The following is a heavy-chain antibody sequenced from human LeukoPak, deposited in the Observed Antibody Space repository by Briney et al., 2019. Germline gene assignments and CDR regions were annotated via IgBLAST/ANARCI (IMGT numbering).Heavy chain of an antibody. Sequence: VGSLRLSCAASGFTFSSYNVNWVRQAPGKGLEWVSSISGSNSYIYYADSVKGRFTISRDNAKNSLYLQMNSLRAEDTAVYYCASQGSSEFDYWGQGTLVTVSS. CDR3: ASQGSSEFDY. CDR1: GFTFSSYN. J-gene: IGHJ4*02. D-gene: IGHD6-6*01. CDR2: ISGSNSYI. V-gene: IGHV3-21*01.